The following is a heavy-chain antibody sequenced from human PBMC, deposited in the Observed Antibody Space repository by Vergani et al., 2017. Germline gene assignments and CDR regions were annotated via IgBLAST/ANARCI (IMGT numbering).Heavy chain of an antibody. V-gene: IGHV4-34*01. Sequence: QVQLQQWGAGLLKPSETLSLTCAVYGGSFSGYYWSWIRQPPGKGLEWIGEINHSGSTNYNPSLKSRVTISVDTSKNQFSLKLSSVTAADTAVYYCARAQMTTVVTGWRAWTYWGQGTLVTVSS. D-gene: IGHD4-23*01. CDR3: ARAQMTTVVTGWRAWTY. CDR2: INHSGST. J-gene: IGHJ4*02. CDR1: GGSFSGYY.